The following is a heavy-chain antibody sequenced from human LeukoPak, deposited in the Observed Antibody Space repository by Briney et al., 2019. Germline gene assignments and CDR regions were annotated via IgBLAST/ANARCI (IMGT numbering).Heavy chain of an antibody. D-gene: IGHD2-2*01. CDR2: IYPSDSDT. Sequence: AESLKISCKGSGYTFTNHWIGWVRQMPGKDLEWMGIIYPSDSDTRYSPSFQDRLTISADKSISTSYLLWSSLKESETAMYYCARQGRQRLVVVGETYFDYWGQGNLVTASS. CDR3: ARQGRQRLVVVGETYFDY. J-gene: IGHJ4*02. CDR1: GYTFTNHW. V-gene: IGHV5-51*01.